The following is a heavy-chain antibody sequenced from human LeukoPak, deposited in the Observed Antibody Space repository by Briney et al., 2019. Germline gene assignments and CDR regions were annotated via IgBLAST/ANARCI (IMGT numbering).Heavy chain of an antibody. J-gene: IGHJ4*02. V-gene: IGHV4-39*07. CDR2: IYYSGST. CDR1: GGSISSYY. D-gene: IGHD5-24*01. Sequence: SETLSLTCTVSGGSISSYYWGWIRQPPGKGLEWIGSIYYSGSTYYNPSLKSRVTIPVDTSKNQFSLKLSSVTAADTAVYYCARASRWLQLDYFDYWGQGTLVTVSS. CDR3: ARASRWLQLDYFDY.